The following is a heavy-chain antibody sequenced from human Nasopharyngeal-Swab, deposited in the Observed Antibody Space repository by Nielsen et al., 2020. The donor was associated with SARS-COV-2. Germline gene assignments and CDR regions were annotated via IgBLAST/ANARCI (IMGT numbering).Heavy chain of an antibody. Sequence: GGSLRLSCAASGFTFSDYYMSWIRQAPGKGLEWVSYISSSGTTIYYADSVKGRFTISRDNAKNSLSLQMNSLRAEDTAVYYCARHGKTTVAGGWFDPWGQGTLVTVSS. CDR1: GFTFSDYY. D-gene: IGHD4-11*01. V-gene: IGHV3-11*04. CDR3: ARHGKTTVAGGWFDP. J-gene: IGHJ5*02. CDR2: ISSSGTTI.